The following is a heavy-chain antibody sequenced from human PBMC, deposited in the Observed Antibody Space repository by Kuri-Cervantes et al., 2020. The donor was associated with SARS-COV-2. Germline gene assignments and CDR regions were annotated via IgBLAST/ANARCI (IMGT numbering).Heavy chain of an antibody. CDR3: ARASTTIYGVLIALFSSNAFGI. CDR2: IYHSGST. CDR1: DDSMSNGDYH. V-gene: IGHV4-30-2*01. D-gene: IGHD3-3*01. Sequence: SETLSLTCTVSDDSMSNGDYHWSWIRQPPGKGLEWIGYIYHSGSTHYNPSLKSRVTMSLDRSKNQFSLKLSSVTAADTGVYYCARASTTIYGVLIALFSSNAFGIWGQGTMVTVSS. J-gene: IGHJ3*02.